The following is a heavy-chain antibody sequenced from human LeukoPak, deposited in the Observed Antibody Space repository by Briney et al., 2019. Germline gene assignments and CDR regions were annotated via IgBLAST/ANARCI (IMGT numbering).Heavy chain of an antibody. D-gene: IGHD1-26*01. CDR3: ARDPDQIEGANFHY. CDR1: GFTFGSDW. J-gene: IGHJ4*02. V-gene: IGHV3-7*01. CDR2: INQDGTMK. Sequence: PGGSLTLSCAASGFTFGSDWMNWVRQPPGKGLEWVTNINQDGTMKYYLDSVKGRFTISRHNPKNSLYLQMNSLRAEDTALYYCARDPDQIEGANFHYWGQGILVTVSS.